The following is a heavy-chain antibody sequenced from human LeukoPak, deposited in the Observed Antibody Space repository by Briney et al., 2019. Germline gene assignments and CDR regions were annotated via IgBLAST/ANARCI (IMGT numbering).Heavy chain of an antibody. V-gene: IGHV3-23*01. J-gene: IGHJ4*02. CDR3: AKDRGVTTLFDY. D-gene: IGHD4-17*01. CDR1: GFTFSSYG. Sequence: PGGSLRLSCAASGFTFSSYGMSWVRQAPGKGLEWVSAISGSGGSTYYADSVKGRFTISRDNSKNTLYLQMNSLRAEDTAVYYCAKDRGVTTLFDYWGQGTLVTVSS. CDR2: ISGSGGST.